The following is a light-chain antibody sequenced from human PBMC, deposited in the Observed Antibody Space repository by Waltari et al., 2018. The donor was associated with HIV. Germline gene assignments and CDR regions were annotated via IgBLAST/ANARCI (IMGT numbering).Light chain of an antibody. CDR1: DIESKS. CDR3: QVWDSTIDHVL. J-gene: IGLJ2*01. Sequence: SSVLTQPPSVSVAPGKTATITCGGKDIESKSVHWYQQKQGQAPVLVICYDSDRPSGIPERFSGSNSGNTATLTISRVGVGDEADYYCQVWDSTIDHVLFGGGTKLTVL. V-gene: IGLV3-21*04. CDR2: YDS.